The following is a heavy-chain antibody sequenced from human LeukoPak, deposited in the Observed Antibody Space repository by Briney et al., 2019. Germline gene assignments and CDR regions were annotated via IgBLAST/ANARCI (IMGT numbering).Heavy chain of an antibody. V-gene: IGHV1-2*02. CDR2: INPNSGGT. CDR3: ARDYYGSGSYYNVLYYFDY. D-gene: IGHD3-10*01. Sequence: GAPVKVSCKASGYTFTGYYMHWVRQAPGQGLEWMGWINPNSGGTNYAQKFQGRVTMTRDTSISTAYMELSRLRSDDTAVYYCARDYYGSGSYYNVLYYFDYWGQGTLVTVSS. CDR1: GYTFTGYY. J-gene: IGHJ4*02.